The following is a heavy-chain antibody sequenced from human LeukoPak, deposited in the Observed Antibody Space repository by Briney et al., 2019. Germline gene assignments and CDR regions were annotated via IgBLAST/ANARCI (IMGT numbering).Heavy chain of an antibody. Sequence: GGSLRLSCAASGFTVSSKFMSWVRQAPGKGLEWVSVIYSGGSTYYADSVKGRFTISRDNSKNTLYLQMNSLRAEDTAVYYCARDTTTSFDYWGQGTLVTVSS. CDR2: IYSGGST. D-gene: IGHD4-11*01. CDR3: ARDTTTSFDY. CDR1: GFTVSSKF. J-gene: IGHJ4*02. V-gene: IGHV3-53*01.